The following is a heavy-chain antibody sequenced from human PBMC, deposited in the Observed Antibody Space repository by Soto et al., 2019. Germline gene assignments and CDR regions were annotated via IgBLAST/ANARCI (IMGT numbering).Heavy chain of an antibody. D-gene: IGHD2-2*01. CDR1: GYSFTSYW. Sequence: GESLKISCKGSGYSFTSYWIGWVRQMPGKGLEWMGIIYPGDSDTRYSPSFQGQVTISADKSISTAYLQWSSLKASDTAMYYCARQSPAVPEGLDYYYYYMDVWGKGTTVTVSS. V-gene: IGHV5-51*01. CDR2: IYPGDSDT. CDR3: ARQSPAVPEGLDYYYYYMDV. J-gene: IGHJ6*03.